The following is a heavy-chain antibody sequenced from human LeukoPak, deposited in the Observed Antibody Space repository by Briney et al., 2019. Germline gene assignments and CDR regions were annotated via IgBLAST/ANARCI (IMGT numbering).Heavy chain of an antibody. V-gene: IGHV4-39*07. CDR2: IYYSGST. D-gene: IGHD6-19*01. J-gene: IGHJ3*02. CDR3: ARGREQWLVPAFDI. CDR1: GGSISSSSYY. Sequence: SETLSLTCTVSGGSISSSSYYWGWIRQPPGKGLEWIGSIYYSGSTYYNPSLKSRVTISVDTSKNQFSLKLSSVTAADTAVYYCARGREQWLVPAFDIWGQGTMVTVSS.